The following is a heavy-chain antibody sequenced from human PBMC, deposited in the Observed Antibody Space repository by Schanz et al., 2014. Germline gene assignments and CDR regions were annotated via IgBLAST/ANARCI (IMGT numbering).Heavy chain of an antibody. CDR2: ISRDGTTS. CDR3: ARENLNWEAFDI. V-gene: IGHV3-11*01. CDR1: GFIFNDYY. D-gene: IGHD7-27*01. J-gene: IGHJ3*02. Sequence: QVQLVESGGGLVKPGGSLRLSCAASGFIFNDYYMNWIRQAPGKGLEWLSYISRDGTTSYYADSVKGRFTISRDNAMNSLYLEMTSLRGEDTAVYYCARENLNWEAFDIWGQGTVVTVSS.